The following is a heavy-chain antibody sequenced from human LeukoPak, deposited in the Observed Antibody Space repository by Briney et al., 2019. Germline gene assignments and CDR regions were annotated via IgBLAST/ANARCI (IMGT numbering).Heavy chain of an antibody. CDR2: INGDGIST. CDR1: GFTFSTYF. J-gene: IGHJ4*02. Sequence: GGSLRLSCAASGFTFSTYFMHWVRHAPGKGLVWVSRINGDGISTTYADSVMGRFTISRDNAKNTLYLQMNSLRAEDTAVYYCARESPEWRYFDYWGQGTLVTVSS. CDR3: ARESPEWRYFDY. D-gene: IGHD2-8*01. V-gene: IGHV3-74*01.